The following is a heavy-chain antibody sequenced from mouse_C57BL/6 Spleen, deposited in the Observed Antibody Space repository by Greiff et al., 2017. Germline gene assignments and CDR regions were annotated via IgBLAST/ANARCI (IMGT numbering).Heavy chain of an antibody. CDR1: GFTFSDYY. CDR2: INYDGSST. CDR3: ARDGSSYWYFDV. J-gene: IGHJ1*03. Sequence: DVRLQESEGGLVQPGSSMKLSCTASGFTFSDYYMAWVRQVPEKGLEWVANINYDGSSTYYLDSLKSRFIISRDNAKNILYLQMSSLKSEDTATYYCARDGSSYWYFDVWGTGTTVTVSS. V-gene: IGHV5-16*01. D-gene: IGHD1-1*01.